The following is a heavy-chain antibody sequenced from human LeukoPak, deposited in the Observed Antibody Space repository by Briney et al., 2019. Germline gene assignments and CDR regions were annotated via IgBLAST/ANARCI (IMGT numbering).Heavy chain of an antibody. CDR3: ARGACSSTSCFGGWFDP. D-gene: IGHD2-2*01. J-gene: IGHJ5*02. CDR2: INHSGST. V-gene: IGHV4-34*01. CDR1: GGSFSGYY. Sequence: SETLSLTCAVYGGSFSGYYWSWIRQPPGKGLEWIGEINHSGSTNYNPSLKGRVTISVDTSKNQFSLKLSSVTAADTAVYYCARGACSSTSCFGGWFDPWGQGTLVTVSS.